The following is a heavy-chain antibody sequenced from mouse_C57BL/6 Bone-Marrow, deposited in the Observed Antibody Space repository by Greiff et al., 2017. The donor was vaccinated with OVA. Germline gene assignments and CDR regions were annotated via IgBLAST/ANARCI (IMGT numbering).Heavy chain of an antibody. J-gene: IGHJ3*01. V-gene: IGHV3-1*01. Sequence: EVMLVESGPGMVKPSQSLSLTCTVPGYSITSGYVWHWIRHFPGNQLEWMGYISSSGSTNYNPSLKSRISLTHDTSKNQFVLELSCVTTEDTAIYDCARDDYGSSFAYWGQGTLVTVSA. CDR3: ARDDYGSSFAY. D-gene: IGHD1-1*01. CDR1: GYSITSGYV. CDR2: ISSSGST.